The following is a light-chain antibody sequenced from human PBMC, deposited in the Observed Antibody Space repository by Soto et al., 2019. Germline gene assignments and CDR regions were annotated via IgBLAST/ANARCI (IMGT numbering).Light chain of an antibody. CDR1: QGISNY. V-gene: IGKV1-12*01. Sequence: DIQMTQSPSSLSASVGDRVTITCRASQGISNYLAWYQQKPGKVPKLLIYGASTLQGGVPSRFSGSESGTDFTLTISSVQPEDFATYYCQQATTFPLTFGGGTKVDIK. CDR2: GAS. CDR3: QQATTFPLT. J-gene: IGKJ4*01.